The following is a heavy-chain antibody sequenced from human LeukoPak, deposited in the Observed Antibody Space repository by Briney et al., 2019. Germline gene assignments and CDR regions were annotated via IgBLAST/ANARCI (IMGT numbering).Heavy chain of an antibody. CDR1: GFTFSNYA. V-gene: IGHV3-23*01. CDR3: AKDEGSSGCKN. Sequence: GGCLRLSCAASGFTFSNYAMTWVRPAPGKGLEWVSIISGSGDKTYYADSVKGRFSISRDNSKNTLNRQTNSLRAEDTAVYYCAKDEGSSGCKNWGQGTLVTVSS. D-gene: IGHD3-22*01. J-gene: IGHJ4*02. CDR2: ISGSGDKT.